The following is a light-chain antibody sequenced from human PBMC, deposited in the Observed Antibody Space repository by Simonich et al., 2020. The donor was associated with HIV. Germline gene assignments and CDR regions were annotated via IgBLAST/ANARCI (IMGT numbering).Light chain of an antibody. V-gene: IGLV2-8*01. CDR3: SSYTSSSTLV. Sequence: HSALTQPPSASGSPGQSVTISCTGTSSAVGGYNYVSWYQQHPGKAPKLMIYEVSKRPSGVPDRFSGSKSGNTASLTVSGLQAEDEADYYCSSYTSSSTLVFGGGTKLTVL. CDR1: SSAVGGYNY. CDR2: EVS. J-gene: IGLJ3*02.